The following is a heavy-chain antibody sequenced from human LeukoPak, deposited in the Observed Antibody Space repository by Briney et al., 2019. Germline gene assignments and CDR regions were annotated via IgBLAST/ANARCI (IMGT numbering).Heavy chain of an antibody. J-gene: IGHJ4*02. CDR2: MNPNSGNT. CDR1: GYTFTSYD. V-gene: IGHV1-8*01. D-gene: IGHD3-22*01. CDR3: ARDYYDSSGYSFDY. Sequence: ASVKVSCKASGYTFTSYDINWVRQATGQGLEWMGWMNPNSGNTGYAQKFQGRVTMTRNTSISTAYMELNSLRAEDTAVYYCARDYYDSSGYSFDYWGQGTLVTVSS.